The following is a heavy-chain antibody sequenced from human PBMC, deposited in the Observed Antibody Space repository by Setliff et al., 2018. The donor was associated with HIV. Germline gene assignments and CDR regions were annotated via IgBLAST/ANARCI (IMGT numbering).Heavy chain of an antibody. J-gene: IGHJ3*02. CDR2: IDPTDGST. V-gene: IGHV1-46*01. Sequence: AASVKVSCKSSGYRFSNHFIHWVRQAPGQGLEWMEVIDPTDGSTSFTQKFQGRVTVTRDTSTSTVYMELSGLKSEDTAMYYCARGKQMSRRSDAFDIWGQGTKVT. CDR3: ARGKQMSRRSDAFDI. D-gene: IGHD6-6*01. CDR1: GYRFSNHF.